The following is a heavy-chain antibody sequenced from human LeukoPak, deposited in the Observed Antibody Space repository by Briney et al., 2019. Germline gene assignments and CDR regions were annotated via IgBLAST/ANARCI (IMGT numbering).Heavy chain of an antibody. CDR1: GGTFSRFS. CDR2: VIPMFGTT. D-gene: IGHD3-10*01. CDR3: ARTKLLWFGGRQAYYFDY. J-gene: IGHJ4*02. V-gene: IGHV1-69*05. Sequence: SVKVSCKASGGTFSRFSINWLRQAPGQGLEWMGGVIPMFGTTDYAQKFQGRVTMTRDMSTSTVYMELSSLRSEDTAVYYCARTKLLWFGGRQAYYFDYWGQGTLVTVSS.